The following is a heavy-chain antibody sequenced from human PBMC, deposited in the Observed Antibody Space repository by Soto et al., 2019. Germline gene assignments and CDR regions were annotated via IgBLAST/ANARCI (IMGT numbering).Heavy chain of an antibody. CDR2: MNPNSGNT. CDR1: GYTFTSYD. D-gene: IGHD2-15*01. CDR3: ARGGTYCSGGSCYSIGY. V-gene: IGHV1-8*01. J-gene: IGHJ4*02. Sequence: QVQLVQSGAEVKKPGASVKVSCKASGYTFTSYDINWVRQATGQGLGWMGWMNPNSGNTGYAQKFQGRVTMTRNTAISRAYMELRSLRSEDTAVYYCARGGTYCSGGSCYSIGYWGQGTLVTVSS.